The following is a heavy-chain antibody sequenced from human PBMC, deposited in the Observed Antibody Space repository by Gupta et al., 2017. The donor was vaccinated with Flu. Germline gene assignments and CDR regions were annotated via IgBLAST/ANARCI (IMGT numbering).Heavy chain of an antibody. D-gene: IGHD1-26*01. CDR3: ARAPLIPSVGATTHDY. V-gene: IGHV1-18*01. Sequence: PGQGLEWMGWISAYNGNTNYAQKLQGRVTMTTDTSTSTAYMELRSLRSDDTAVYYCARAPLIPSVGATTHDYWGQGTLVTVSS. J-gene: IGHJ4*02. CDR2: ISAYNGNT.